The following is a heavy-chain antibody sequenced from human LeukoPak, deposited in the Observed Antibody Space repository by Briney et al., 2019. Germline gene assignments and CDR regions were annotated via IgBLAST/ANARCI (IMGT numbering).Heavy chain of an antibody. CDR2: ISGSGSDT. CDR1: GFTFSDYY. V-gene: IGHV3-11*05. CDR3: AREARGGNY. Sequence: TGGSLRLSCAASGFTFSDYYMTWIRQAPGKGLEWVSYISGSGSDTNYADSVKGRFTISRDNAKNSLYLQMNSLRAEDTAVYYCAREARGGNYWGQGTLVTVSS. J-gene: IGHJ4*02. D-gene: IGHD6-6*01.